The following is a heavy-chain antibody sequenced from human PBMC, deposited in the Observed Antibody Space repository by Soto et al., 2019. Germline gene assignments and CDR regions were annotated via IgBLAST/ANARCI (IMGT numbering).Heavy chain of an antibody. CDR1: GFTFSSYA. CDR3: ARGGSSRPDY. J-gene: IGHJ4*02. CDR2: ISSSSSSI. V-gene: IGHV3-48*01. Sequence: PGGSLRLSCAASGFTFSSYAMSWVRQAPGKGLEWVSYISSSSSSIYYADSVKGRFTISRDNAKNSVYLQMNSLRAEDTAVYYCARGGSSRPDYWGQGTLVTVSS.